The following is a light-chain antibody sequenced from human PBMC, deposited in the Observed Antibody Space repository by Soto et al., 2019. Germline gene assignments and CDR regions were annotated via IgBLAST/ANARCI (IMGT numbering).Light chain of an antibody. Sequence: DIQMTQSPSTLPASVGERVTITCRASQSIGTWLAWYQQKAGKAPKLLIYKASSLEGGVPSRFSGSGSGTEFNITISSLQPDDFATYYCQQYNTYPLTFGGGTTVDIK. CDR2: KAS. CDR1: QSIGTW. V-gene: IGKV1-5*03. J-gene: IGKJ4*01. CDR3: QQYNTYPLT.